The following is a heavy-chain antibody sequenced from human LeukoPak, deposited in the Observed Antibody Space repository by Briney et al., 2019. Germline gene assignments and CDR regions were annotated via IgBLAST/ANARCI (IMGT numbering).Heavy chain of an antibody. CDR1: GGSISSYY. CDR2: IYYSGST. CDR3: ARHLIGDYDFWSGDGAPFDP. Sequence: SETLSLTCTVSGGSISSYYWSWIRQPPGKGLGWVGYIYYSGSTNYNPSLKSRVTISVDTSKNQFSLKLSSVTAADTAVYYCARHLIGDYDFWSGDGAPFDPWGQGTLVTVSS. V-gene: IGHV4-59*08. J-gene: IGHJ5*02. D-gene: IGHD3-3*01.